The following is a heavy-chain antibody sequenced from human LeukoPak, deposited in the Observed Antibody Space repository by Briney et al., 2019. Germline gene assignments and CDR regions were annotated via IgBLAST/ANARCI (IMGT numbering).Heavy chain of an antibody. D-gene: IGHD4/OR15-4a*01. J-gene: IGHJ3*02. Sequence: GGSLRLSCTVSGFTLSSYEMSWIRQAPGKGLEWVSSIDYDGGSGHYADSVKGRFTISRDNSKNTLYLQMNRLRAEDTAMYYCAKVSLNMVNDAFDIWGQGTMVSVSS. CDR3: AKVSLNMVNDAFDI. V-gene: IGHV3-NL1*01. CDR1: GFTLSSYE. CDR2: IDYDGGSG.